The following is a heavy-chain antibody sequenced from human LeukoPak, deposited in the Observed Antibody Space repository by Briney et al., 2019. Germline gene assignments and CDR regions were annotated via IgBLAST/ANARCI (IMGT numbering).Heavy chain of an antibody. D-gene: IGHD3-10*01. Sequence: GGSLRLSCAASAFTFIDHGMHWVRQAPGKGLEWVSLISGDGGSTYYADSVKGRFTISRANANNSLYLQMTDLSADDTAVYYCVYYGSATQGAFDVWGQGTMVTVSS. V-gene: IGHV3-43*02. CDR1: AFTFIDHG. CDR2: ISGDGGST. CDR3: VYYGSATQGAFDV. J-gene: IGHJ3*01.